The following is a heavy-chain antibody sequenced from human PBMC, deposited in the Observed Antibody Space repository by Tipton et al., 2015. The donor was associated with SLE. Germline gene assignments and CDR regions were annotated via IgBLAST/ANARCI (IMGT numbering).Heavy chain of an antibody. CDR1: GFTFSSYS. CDR3: ARGGSSVVVPAGAFDI. J-gene: IGHJ3*02. D-gene: IGHD2-2*01. CDR2: ISSSSSTI. Sequence: SLRLSCAASGFTFSSYSMNWVRQAPGKGLEWVSYISSSSSTIYYADSVKSRFTISRDNAKNSLYLQMNSLRAEDTAVYYCARGGSSVVVPAGAFDIWGQGTMVTVSS. V-gene: IGHV3-48*01.